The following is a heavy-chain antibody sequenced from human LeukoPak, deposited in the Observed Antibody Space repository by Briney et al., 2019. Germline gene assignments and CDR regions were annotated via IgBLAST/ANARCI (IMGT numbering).Heavy chain of an antibody. D-gene: IGHD5-18*01. J-gene: IGHJ4*02. CDR1: GYFISSGYY. CDR2: IYHSGST. Sequence: SETLSLTCIVSGYFISSGYYWGWIRQPPGKGLEWIGSIYHSGSTYYNPSLKSRVTISVDTPKNQFSLKLSSVTAADTAVYYCARDLLYSYGPFGYWGQGTLVAVSS. CDR3: ARDLLYSYGPFGY. V-gene: IGHV4-38-2*02.